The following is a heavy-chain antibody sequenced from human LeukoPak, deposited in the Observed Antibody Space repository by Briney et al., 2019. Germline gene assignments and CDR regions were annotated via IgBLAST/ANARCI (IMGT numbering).Heavy chain of an antibody. CDR2: ISSSSSTI. J-gene: IGHJ6*04. Sequence: SGGSLRLSCAASGFTFSSYSMNWVRQAPGKRLEWVSYISSSSSTIYYADSVKGRFTISRDNAKNSLYLQMNSLRAEDTAVYYCARGIEGMDVWGKGTTVTVSS. D-gene: IGHD1-26*01. CDR1: GFTFSSYS. V-gene: IGHV3-48*04. CDR3: ARGIEGMDV.